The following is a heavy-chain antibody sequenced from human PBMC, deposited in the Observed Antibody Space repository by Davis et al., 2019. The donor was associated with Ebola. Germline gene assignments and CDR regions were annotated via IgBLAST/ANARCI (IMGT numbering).Heavy chain of an antibody. CDR3: ARVEKMRQWLVTRGDAFDI. CDR2: IKQDGSEK. CDR1: GFTFSSYW. D-gene: IGHD6-19*01. J-gene: IGHJ3*02. V-gene: IGHV3-7*03. Sequence: PGGSLRLSCAASGFTFSSYWMSWVRQAPGKGLEWVANIKQDGSEKYYVDSVKGRFTISRDNAKNSLYLQMNSLRAEDTAVYYCARVEKMRQWLVTRGDAFDIWGQGTMVTVSS.